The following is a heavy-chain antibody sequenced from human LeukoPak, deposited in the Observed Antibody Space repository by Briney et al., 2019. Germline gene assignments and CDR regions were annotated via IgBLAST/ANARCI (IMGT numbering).Heavy chain of an antibody. CDR2: IHSSGTT. Sequence: SETLSLTCTVSGAFVLSGGHYWSWIRKHPGQGLEWIGYIHSSGTTKYKPSLKSRAFISLDASKNQFSLRLTSVTAADAAVYYCTKDLRAYDSPLGFDPWGQGTLVTVSS. CDR3: TKDLRAYDSPLGFDP. J-gene: IGHJ5*02. D-gene: IGHD3-16*01. CDR1: GAFVLSGGHY. V-gene: IGHV4-31*03.